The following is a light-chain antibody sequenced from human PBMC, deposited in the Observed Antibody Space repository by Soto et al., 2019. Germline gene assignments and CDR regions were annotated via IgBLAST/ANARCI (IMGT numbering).Light chain of an antibody. CDR1: SSDVGTYED. Sequence: QSALTQPASVSASPGQSITISCTGTSSDVGTYEDVSWYRQHPGKGPKLLIYEVTNRPSGVSNRFSGSKSGNTASLTISGLQAEDEADYYCSSYTISSTYVFGSGTKLTVL. V-gene: IGLV2-14*01. CDR2: EVT. CDR3: SSYTISSTYV. J-gene: IGLJ1*01.